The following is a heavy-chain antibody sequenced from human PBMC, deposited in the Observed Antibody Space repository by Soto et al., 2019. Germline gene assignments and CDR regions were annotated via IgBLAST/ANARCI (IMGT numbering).Heavy chain of an antibody. CDR3: ARDRPLDIVLMVLHDAFDI. CDR2: ISSSSSTI. V-gene: IGHV3-48*01. Sequence: EVQLVESGGGLVQPGGSLRLSCAASGFTFSSYSMNWVRQAPGKGLEWVSYISSSSSTIYYADSVKGRFTISRDNAKNSLYLQMNSLRAEDTAVYYCARDRPLDIVLMVLHDAFDIWGQGTMVTVSS. CDR1: GFTFSSYS. D-gene: IGHD2-8*01. J-gene: IGHJ3*02.